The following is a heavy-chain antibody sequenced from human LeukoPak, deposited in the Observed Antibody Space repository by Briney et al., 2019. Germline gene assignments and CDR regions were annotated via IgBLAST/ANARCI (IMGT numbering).Heavy chain of an antibody. Sequence: PGGSLRLSCAASGFTFSSYAMSWVRQAPGKGLEWVSAISGSGGSTYYADSVKGRFTISRDNAKNSLYLQMNSLRAEDTAVYCCARDREGQQLPGWAFDIWGQGTMVTVSS. CDR3: ARDREGQQLPGWAFDI. CDR2: ISGSGGST. CDR1: GFTFSSYA. J-gene: IGHJ3*02. V-gene: IGHV3-23*01. D-gene: IGHD6-13*01.